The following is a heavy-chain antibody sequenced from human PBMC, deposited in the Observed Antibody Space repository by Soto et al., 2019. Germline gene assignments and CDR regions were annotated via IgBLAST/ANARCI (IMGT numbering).Heavy chain of an antibody. D-gene: IGHD6-19*01. CDR3: ARDGSIAVAGNNWFDP. CDR2: INAGNGNT. Sequence: ASVKVSCKASGYTFTSYAMHWVRQAPGQRLEWMGWINAGNGNTKYSQKFQGRVTITRDTSVSTAYMELSSLRPEDTAVYYCARDGSIAVAGNNWFDPWGQGTLVTVSS. V-gene: IGHV1-3*01. CDR1: GYTFTSYA. J-gene: IGHJ5*02.